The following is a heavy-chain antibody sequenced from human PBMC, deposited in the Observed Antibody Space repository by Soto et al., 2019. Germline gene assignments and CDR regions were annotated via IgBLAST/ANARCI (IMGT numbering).Heavy chain of an antibody. J-gene: IGHJ4*02. CDR2: IYYSGST. CDR1: GGSISSSSYY. V-gene: IGHV4-39*01. Sequence: SETLSLTCTVSGGSISSSSYYWGWIRQPPGKGLEWIGSIYYSGSTYYNPSLKSRVTISVDTSKNQFSLKLSSVTAADTAVYYCAWGPHRGFHEFDYWGQGTLVTVSS. CDR3: AWGPHRGFHEFDY. D-gene: IGHD3-16*01.